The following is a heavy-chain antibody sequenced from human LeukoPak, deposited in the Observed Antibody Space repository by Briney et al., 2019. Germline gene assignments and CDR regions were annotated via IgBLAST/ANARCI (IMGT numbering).Heavy chain of an antibody. CDR3: ASGDNSSGYLFDY. J-gene: IGHJ4*02. Sequence: SETLSLTCAVYGGSFSGYYWSWIRQSPGKGLEWIGEINHSGSTNYNPSLKSRVTISVDTSKNQFSLKLSSVTAADTAVYYCASGDNSSGYLFDYWGQGTLVTVSS. CDR1: GGSFSGYY. D-gene: IGHD3-22*01. V-gene: IGHV4-34*01. CDR2: INHSGST.